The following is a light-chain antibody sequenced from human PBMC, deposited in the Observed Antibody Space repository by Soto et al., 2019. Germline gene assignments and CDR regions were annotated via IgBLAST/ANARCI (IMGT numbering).Light chain of an antibody. Sequence: SYELTQPPSVSVAPGKTARITCGGNNIGSKSVHWYQQKPGQAPVLVIYYDSDRPSGIPARFSGSNSGNTATLTISRVEAGDEADYYCQVWDSSSDHPFGGGTKLTVL. CDR1: NIGSKS. CDR3: QVWDSSSDHP. J-gene: IGLJ2*01. CDR2: YDS. V-gene: IGLV3-21*04.